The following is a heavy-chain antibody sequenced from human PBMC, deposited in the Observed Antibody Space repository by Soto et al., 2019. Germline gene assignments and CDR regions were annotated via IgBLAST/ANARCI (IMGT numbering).Heavy chain of an antibody. CDR3: ATPTPLRGAMITNINFDF. J-gene: IGHJ4*02. V-gene: IGHV1-18*04. Sequence: ASVKVSCKASGYSFSTYDISWLRQAPGQGPEWMGRISPKNGNTNYAQNFQDRVTMTADTSSSTAYMELRGLRSDDTAKYYCATPTPLRGAMITNINFDFWGQGTPVTVSS. CDR2: ISPKNGNT. D-gene: IGHD3-10*01. CDR1: GYSFSTYD.